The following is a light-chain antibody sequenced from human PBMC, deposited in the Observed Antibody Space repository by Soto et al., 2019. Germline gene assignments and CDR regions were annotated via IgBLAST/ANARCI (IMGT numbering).Light chain of an antibody. J-gene: IGKJ1*01. V-gene: IGKV1-5*01. CDR3: QQYNSFSWT. Sequence: DIQMTQSPSTLSASVGDSVTITCRASQSITIWLAWYQQKPGKAPKLLIYDASSLEGGVPSRFSGSGSGTEFTLTISGLQPDDFVTYYCQQYNSFSWTFGQGTKVDIK. CDR1: QSITIW. CDR2: DAS.